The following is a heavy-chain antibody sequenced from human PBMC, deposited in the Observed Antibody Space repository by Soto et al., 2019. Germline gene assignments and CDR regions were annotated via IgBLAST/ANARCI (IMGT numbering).Heavy chain of an antibody. CDR1: GGSLSNHY. V-gene: IGHV4-59*08. D-gene: IGHD3-10*01. CDR3: ARRYGWLYFDY. Sequence: PSETLSLTCTVSGGSLSNHYWTWIRQSPGKGLEWIGSIYYRVNTNYNPSLKGRVTISVDTSKNQFSLKLTSVTAADTALYYCARRYGWLYFDYWGQGSLVTVSS. CDR2: IYYRVNT. J-gene: IGHJ4*02.